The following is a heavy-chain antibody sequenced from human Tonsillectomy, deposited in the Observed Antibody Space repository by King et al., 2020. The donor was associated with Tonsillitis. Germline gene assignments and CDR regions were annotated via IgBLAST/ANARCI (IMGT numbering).Heavy chain of an antibody. CDR1: GGSISNYY. V-gene: IGHV4-4*07. J-gene: IGHJ6*02. CDR3: AIVYCGGDCYSAGGYYYGMDV. D-gene: IGHD2-21*02. Sequence: QLQESGPGLVKPSENLSLTCTVSGGSISNYYWSWIRQPAGKGLDWIGRIYTSGSTNYNPSLKSRVTMSVDTSKNQLSLKLSSVTAADTAVYYCAIVYCGGDCYSAGGYYYGMDVWGQGTTVTVSS. CDR2: IYTSGST.